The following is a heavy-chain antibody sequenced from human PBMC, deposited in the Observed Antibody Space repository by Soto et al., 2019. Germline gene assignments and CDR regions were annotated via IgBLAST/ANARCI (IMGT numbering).Heavy chain of an antibody. J-gene: IGHJ6*02. CDR3: ARTDSSGSLYYYYGMDV. V-gene: IGHV3-66*01. D-gene: IGHD6-19*01. CDR1: GFTVSSNY. Sequence: PGGSLRLSCAASGFTVSSNYMSWVRQAPGKGLEWVSVIYSGGSTYYADSVKGRFTISRDNSKNTLYLQMNSLRAEDTAVYYCARTDSSGSLYYYYGMDVWGQGTTVTVS. CDR2: IYSGGST.